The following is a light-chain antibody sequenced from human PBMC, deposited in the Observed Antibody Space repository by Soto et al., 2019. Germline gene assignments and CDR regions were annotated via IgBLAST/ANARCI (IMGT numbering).Light chain of an antibody. V-gene: IGKV3-11*01. CDR2: EAS. J-gene: IGKJ1*01. CDR1: QSVGNN. CDR3: QLYHWSLTWT. Sequence: EIVLTRSPATLSLSPGERATLSCRASQSVGNNLAWYQQKPGQAPGLLIYEASTRATGIPARFSGSGSGTDFTLTISELEPEDFAVYYCQLYHWSLTWTFGPGTKVDIK.